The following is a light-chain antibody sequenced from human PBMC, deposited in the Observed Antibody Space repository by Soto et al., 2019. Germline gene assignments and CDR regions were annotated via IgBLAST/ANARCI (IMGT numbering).Light chain of an antibody. J-gene: IGKJ2*01. V-gene: IGKV3-15*01. CDR1: QSISGE. CDR2: GVS. Sequence: EIVMTQSPATLSVSPGERATLSCRASQSISGELAWYQQRPGQPPRLLIYGVSTSATAVADRFSGSGSGSDFTRTISGLQSEDFAVYYCQQGHDWPLTFGQGT. CDR3: QQGHDWPLT.